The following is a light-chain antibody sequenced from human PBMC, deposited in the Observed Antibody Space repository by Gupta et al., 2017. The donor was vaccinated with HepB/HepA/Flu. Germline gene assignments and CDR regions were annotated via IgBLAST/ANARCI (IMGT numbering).Light chain of an antibody. CDR1: QNIGEF. CDR2: AAS. Sequence: DIQMTQSPSSLSASVGDRVTITCRASQNIGEFLNWYQQKPGKAPKLLIYAASTFHSGVPSRFSGSGSGTDFTLTISRRQPEDFATYYCQQRDSTPLTFGRGTKVEIK. J-gene: IGKJ4*01. V-gene: IGKV1-39*01. CDR3: QQRDSTPLT.